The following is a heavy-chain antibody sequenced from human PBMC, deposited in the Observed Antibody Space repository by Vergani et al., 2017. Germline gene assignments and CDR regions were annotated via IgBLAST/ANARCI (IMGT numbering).Heavy chain of an antibody. V-gene: IGHV3-30*18. CDR1: GFTFSSYG. D-gene: IGHD3-3*01. J-gene: IGHJ4*02. CDR2: ISYDGSNK. Sequence: QVQLVESGGGVVQPGRSLRLSCAASGFTFSSYGMHWVRQAPGKGLEWVAVISYDGSNKYYADSVKGRFTISRDNYKNTLYLQMNSLRAEDTAVYYCAKDRWRRDDFWSGYFDYWGQGTLVTVSS. CDR3: AKDRWRRDDFWSGYFDY.